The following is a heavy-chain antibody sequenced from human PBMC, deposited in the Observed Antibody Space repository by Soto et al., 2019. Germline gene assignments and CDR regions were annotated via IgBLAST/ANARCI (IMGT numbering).Heavy chain of an antibody. CDR1: GDSVSSSDHY. V-gene: IGHV4-30-4*01. Sequence: SETLSLTCPVSGDSVSSSDHYWSWIRQPPGKGLEWIGYISYSGSTYYNPSLTSRLTMSLDKSENQFSLKLSSVTAADTAMYYCATESSGSSPLHFNYWGQGTRVTVSS. J-gene: IGHJ4*02. CDR2: ISYSGST. D-gene: IGHD3-22*01. CDR3: ATESSGSSPLHFNY.